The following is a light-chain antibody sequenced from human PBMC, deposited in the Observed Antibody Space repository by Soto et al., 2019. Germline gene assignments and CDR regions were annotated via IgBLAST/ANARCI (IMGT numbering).Light chain of an antibody. CDR3: QQYGNSPRYT. V-gene: IGKV3-20*01. J-gene: IGKJ2*01. CDR2: GAS. CDR1: QSVSSSS. Sequence: EIVLTQSPGTLSLSPGERATLSCRASQSVSSSSLDWYQQKPGQAPRLLIYGASTRATGIPDRFSGSGSGTDFTLTISRLEPEDFAVYYCQQYGNSPRYTFGQGTKVDIK.